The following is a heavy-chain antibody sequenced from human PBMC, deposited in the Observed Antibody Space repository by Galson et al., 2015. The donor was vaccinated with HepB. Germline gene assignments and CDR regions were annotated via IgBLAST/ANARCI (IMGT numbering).Heavy chain of an antibody. Sequence: SLRLSCAISGFPVRNHYMSWVRQAPGKGLEWVSIIHSAGSTYYADSVKGRFTISRDYSKNTVFLQMNSLRAEDTAMYYCAREDDAFDIWGQGQWSPSLQ. CDR1: GFPVRNHY. CDR3: AREDDAFDI. V-gene: IGHV3-53*01. CDR2: IHSAGST. J-gene: IGHJ3*02.